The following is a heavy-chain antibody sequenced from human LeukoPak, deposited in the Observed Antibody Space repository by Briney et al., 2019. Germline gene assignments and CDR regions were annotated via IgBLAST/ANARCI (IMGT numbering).Heavy chain of an antibody. CDR1: GGTFSSYA. CDR3: ERESGIAVAGLDY. Sequence: PVKVSCKASGGTFSSYAISWVRQAPGQGLEWMGRIIPIFGTANYAQKFQGRVTITTDESTSTAYMELSSLRSEDTAVYYCERESGIAVAGLDYWGQGTLVTVSS. V-gene: IGHV1-69*05. CDR2: IIPIFGTA. D-gene: IGHD6-19*01. J-gene: IGHJ4*02.